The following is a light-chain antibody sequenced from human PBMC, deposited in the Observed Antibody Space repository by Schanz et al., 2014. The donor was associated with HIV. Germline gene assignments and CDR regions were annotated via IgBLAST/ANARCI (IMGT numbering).Light chain of an antibody. J-gene: IGKJ4*01. CDR3: QQYGSSPR. CDR2: GAS. V-gene: IGKV3-20*01. Sequence: EIVLTQSPGTLSLSPGERATLSCRASQSVPNNNVAWYHQKPGQAPRLLISGASSRATGIPDRFSGGGSGTDFTLTISRLEPEDFAVYYCQQYGSSPRFGGGTKVEIK. CDR1: QSVPNNN.